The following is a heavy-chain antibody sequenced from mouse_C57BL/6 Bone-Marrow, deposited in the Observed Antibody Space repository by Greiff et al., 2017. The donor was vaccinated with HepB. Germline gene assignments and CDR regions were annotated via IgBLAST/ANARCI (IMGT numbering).Heavy chain of an antibody. CDR1: GFTFSDFY. CDR3: ARDGRGDAMDY. Sequence: EVQLQQSGGGLVQSGRSLRLSCATSGFTFSDFYMEWVRQAPGKGLEWIAASRNKANDYTTEYSASVKGRFIVSRDTSQSILYLQMNALRAEDTAIYYCARDGRGDAMDYWGQGTSVTVSS. J-gene: IGHJ4*01. V-gene: IGHV7-1*01. CDR2: SRNKANDYTT.